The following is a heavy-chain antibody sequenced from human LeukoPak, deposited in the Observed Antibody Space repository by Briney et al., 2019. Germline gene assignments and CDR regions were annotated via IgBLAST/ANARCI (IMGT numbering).Heavy chain of an antibody. J-gene: IGHJ5*02. D-gene: IGHD4-17*01. CDR2: IYHSGST. CDR3: ARDSAVTTYGWFDP. V-gene: IGHV4-38-2*02. CDR1: GYSISSGYY. Sequence: SETLSLTCTVSGYSISSGYYWGWIRQPPGKGLEWIGSIYHSGSTNYNPSLKSRVTMSVDTSKNQFSLKLSSVTAADTAVYYCARDSAVTTYGWFDPWGQGTLVTVSS.